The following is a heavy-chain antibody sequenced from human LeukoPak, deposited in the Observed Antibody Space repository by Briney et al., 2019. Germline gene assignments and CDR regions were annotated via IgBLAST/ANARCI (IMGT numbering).Heavy chain of an antibody. CDR1: GFTVSSNY. D-gene: IGHD6-19*01. Sequence: GGSLRLSCAASGFTVSSNYMSWVRQAPGKGLVWVTVIYSGGSTYYADSVKGRFTISRDNSKNTLYIQMNSLRAEDTAVYYCARERHQWLVHSLVRENYYFDYWGQGTLVTVSS. J-gene: IGHJ4*02. V-gene: IGHV3-53*01. CDR3: ARERHQWLVHSLVRENYYFDY. CDR2: IYSGGST.